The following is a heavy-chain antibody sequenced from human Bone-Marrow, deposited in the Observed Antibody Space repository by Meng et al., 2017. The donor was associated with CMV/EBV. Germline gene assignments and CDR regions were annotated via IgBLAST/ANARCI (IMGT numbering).Heavy chain of an antibody. CDR1: GYTLTELS. D-gene: IGHD3-10*01. CDR2: IIPIFGTA. V-gene: IGHV1-69*05. Sequence: SVKVSCKVSGYTLTELSMHWVRQAPGQGLEWMGGIIPIFGTANYAQKFQGRVTITTDESTSTAYMELSSLRSEDTAVYYCARDVWFGELAVWGQGTTVTGSS. CDR3: ARDVWFGELAV. J-gene: IGHJ6*01.